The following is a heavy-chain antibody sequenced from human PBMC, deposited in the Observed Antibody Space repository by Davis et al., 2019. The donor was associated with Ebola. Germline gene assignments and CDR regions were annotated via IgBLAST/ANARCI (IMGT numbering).Heavy chain of an antibody. Sequence: GGSLRLSCSASGFTFSSYAMHWVRQAPGKGLEYVSAISSNGGSTYYVDSVKGRFTISRDNSKNTLYLQMNSLRAEDTAVYYCAKVLDYYDILTGYFADYWGQGTLVTVSS. CDR2: ISSNGGST. D-gene: IGHD3-9*01. J-gene: IGHJ4*02. CDR1: GFTFSSYA. CDR3: AKVLDYYDILTGYFADY. V-gene: IGHV3-64*04.